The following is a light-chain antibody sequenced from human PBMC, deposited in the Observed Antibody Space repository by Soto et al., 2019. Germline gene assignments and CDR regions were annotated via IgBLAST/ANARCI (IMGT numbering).Light chain of an antibody. V-gene: IGKV3-11*01. CDR3: QQRSNWPSIT. Sequence: EIVLTQSPATPSLSPGERATPSCRASQSVSSHLAWYQQKPCQAPRLLIYDASNRATGIPARFSGSGSGTDFTLTISSLVPEDFAVYYCQQRSNWPSITFGQGTRLEIK. CDR1: QSVSSH. J-gene: IGKJ5*01. CDR2: DAS.